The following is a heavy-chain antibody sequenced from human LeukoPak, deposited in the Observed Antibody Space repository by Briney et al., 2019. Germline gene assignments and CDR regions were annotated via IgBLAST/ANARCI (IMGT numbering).Heavy chain of an antibody. Sequence: PGGSLRLSCAASGFTFDDYGMSWVRQAPGKGLEWVSGINWNGGSTGYADSVKGRFTISRDNAKNSLYLQMNSLSAEDTALYYCARDYHPGARTGSSGYYYWGAPGGDAFDIWGQGTMVTVSS. CDR1: GFTFDDYG. D-gene: IGHD3-22*01. CDR2: INWNGGST. CDR3: ARDYHPGARTGSSGYYYWGAPGGDAFDI. V-gene: IGHV3-20*04. J-gene: IGHJ3*02.